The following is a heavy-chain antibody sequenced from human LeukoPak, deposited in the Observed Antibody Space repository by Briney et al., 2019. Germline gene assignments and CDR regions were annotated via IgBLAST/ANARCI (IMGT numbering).Heavy chain of an antibody. CDR1: GGSISTYY. V-gene: IGHV4-4*07. CDR3: AREGSMTARPLASIDY. Sequence: SETLSLTCTVYGGSISTYYMSWIRQPAGKGLEWIGRIHTSGSTDYNPSLKSRVTMSVDTYKNQFSLKLSSVTAADTAVYYCAREGSMTARPLASIDYWGQGTLVTISS. D-gene: IGHD6-6*01. J-gene: IGHJ4*02. CDR2: IHTSGST.